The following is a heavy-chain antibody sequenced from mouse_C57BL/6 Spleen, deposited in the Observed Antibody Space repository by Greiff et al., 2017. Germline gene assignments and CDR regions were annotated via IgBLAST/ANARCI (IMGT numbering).Heavy chain of an antibody. V-gene: IGHV1-61*01. CDR3: ARGKTYYGSSAKFDY. CDR2: IYPSDSDT. CDR1: GYTFTSYW. J-gene: IGHJ2*01. D-gene: IGHD1-1*01. Sequence: QVQLQQPGAELVRPGSSVKLSCKASGYTFTSYWMDWVKQRPGQGLEWIGNIYPSDSDTHYNQKFKDKATLTVDKSSSTAYMQLSSLTSEDSAVYYCARGKTYYGSSAKFDYWGQGTTLTVSS.